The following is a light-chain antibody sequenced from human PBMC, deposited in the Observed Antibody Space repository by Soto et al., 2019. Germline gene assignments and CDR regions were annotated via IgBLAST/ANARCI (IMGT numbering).Light chain of an antibody. CDR3: QQYDDLPFT. V-gene: IGKV1-33*01. CDR1: QDITNY. Sequence: DIQMTQSPSSLSASVGDRVTITCQASQDITNYLNWYQQKPGKAPKLLIYDASNLEIGVPSRFRGSGSGTDFTFTISSLQPEDVASYYCQQYDDLPFTFGPGTKVHVK. CDR2: DAS. J-gene: IGKJ3*01.